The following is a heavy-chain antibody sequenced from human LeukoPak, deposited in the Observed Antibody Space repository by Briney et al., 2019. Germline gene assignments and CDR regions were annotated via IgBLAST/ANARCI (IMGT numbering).Heavy chain of an antibody. CDR1: GDSISTSNSY. D-gene: IGHD3-22*01. V-gene: IGHV4-39*01. Sequence: PSETLSLTCTVSGDSISTSNSYWGWIRQPPGKGLEWIGSIYYSGNTYYNASLKSRVTISVDTSKNQFSLKLTSVTAADTAVYYCARLTYSYDSSGSGNIDYWGQGTLVTVSS. CDR3: ARLTYSYDSSGSGNIDY. CDR2: IYYSGNT. J-gene: IGHJ4*02.